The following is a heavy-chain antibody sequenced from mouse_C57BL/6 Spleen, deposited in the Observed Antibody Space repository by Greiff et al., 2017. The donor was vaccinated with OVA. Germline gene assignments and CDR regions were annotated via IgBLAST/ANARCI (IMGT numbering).Heavy chain of an antibody. Sequence: VQLQQSGPELVKPGASVKISCKASGYAFSSSWMNWVKQRPGKGLEWIGRIYPGDGDTNYNGKFKGKATLTADKSSSTAYMQLSSLTSEDSAVYFCARFYDYDVVYYFDYWGKGTTLTVSS. CDR3: ARFYDYDVVYYFDY. CDR1: GYAFSSSW. J-gene: IGHJ2*01. D-gene: IGHD2-4*01. CDR2: IYPGDGDT. V-gene: IGHV1-82*01.